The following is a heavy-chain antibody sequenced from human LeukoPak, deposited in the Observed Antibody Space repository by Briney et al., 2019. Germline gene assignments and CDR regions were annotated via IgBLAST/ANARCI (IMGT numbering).Heavy chain of an antibody. Sequence: ASVKVSCKASGYTFTGYYMHWVRQAPGQGLEWMGLINPNSGGTNYAQKFQGRVTMTRDTSISTAYMELSRLRSDDTAVYYCARGPMELWLRIGWFDPWGQGTLVTVSS. CDR3: ARGPMELWLRIGWFDP. CDR2: INPNSGGT. V-gene: IGHV1-2*02. J-gene: IGHJ5*02. CDR1: GYTFTGYY. D-gene: IGHD5-18*01.